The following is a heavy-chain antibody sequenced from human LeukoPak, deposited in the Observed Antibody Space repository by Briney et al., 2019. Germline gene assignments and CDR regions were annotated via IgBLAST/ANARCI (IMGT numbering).Heavy chain of an antibody. V-gene: IGHV3-64*01. J-gene: IGHJ4*02. Sequence: GGSLRLSCAASGYTFSSYAMRWVRQAPGKGLEYVSAISSNGGSTYYANSVKGRFTISRDNSKNTLYLQMGSLRAEDMAVYYCARWGQLAFDYWGQGTLVTVSS. D-gene: IGHD6-6*01. CDR3: ARWGQLAFDY. CDR2: ISSNGGST. CDR1: GYTFSSYA.